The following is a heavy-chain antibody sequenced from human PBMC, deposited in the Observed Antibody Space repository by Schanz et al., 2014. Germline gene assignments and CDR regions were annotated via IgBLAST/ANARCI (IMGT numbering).Heavy chain of an antibody. D-gene: IGHD6-19*01. CDR3: ARDLISSGWYG. CDR1: EFSFSSFG. V-gene: IGHV3-48*04. Sequence: EVQLVESGGGLVQPRGSLRLSCAASEFSFSSFGMNWVRQAPGKGLEWVSYISSSSSYTNYADSVKGRFTISRDNAKNSLYLQMNSLRAEDTAVYYCARDLISSGWYGWGQGTLVTVSS. CDR2: ISSSSSYT. J-gene: IGHJ4*02.